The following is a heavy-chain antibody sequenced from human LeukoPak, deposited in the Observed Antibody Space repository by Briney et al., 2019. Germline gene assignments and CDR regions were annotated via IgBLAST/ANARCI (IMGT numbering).Heavy chain of an antibody. CDR2: ISSSSSYI. D-gene: IGHD2-2*01. Sequence: PGGSLRLSCAASGFTFSGYSINWVRQSPGKGLEWVSSISSSSSYIYYADSVKGRFTISRDNAKNSLYLQMNSLRAEDTAVYYCARDYDGVPMDVWGKGTTVTISS. V-gene: IGHV3-21*01. CDR3: ARDYDGVPMDV. CDR1: GFTFSGYS. J-gene: IGHJ6*04.